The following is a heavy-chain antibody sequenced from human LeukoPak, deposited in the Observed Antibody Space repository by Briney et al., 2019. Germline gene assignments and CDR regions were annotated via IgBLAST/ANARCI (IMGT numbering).Heavy chain of an antibody. J-gene: IGHJ4*02. Sequence: SETLSLTCTVSGGSISSGSYYWSWIRQPAGKGLEWIGRIYTSGSTNYNPSLKSRVTISVDTSKNQFSLKLSSVTAADTAVYYCASGIDYWGQGPLVTVSS. CDR1: GGSISSGSYY. CDR2: IYTSGST. CDR3: ASGIDY. D-gene: IGHD1-26*01. V-gene: IGHV4-61*02.